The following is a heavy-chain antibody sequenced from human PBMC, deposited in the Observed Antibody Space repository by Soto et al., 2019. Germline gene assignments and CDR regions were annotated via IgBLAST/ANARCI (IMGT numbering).Heavy chain of an antibody. J-gene: IGHJ4*02. CDR1: GGTFSSYA. CDR3: ARDSRYCISTSCYGRGVY. V-gene: IGHV1-69*12. CDR2: IIPIFGTA. D-gene: IGHD2-2*01. Sequence: QVQLVQSGAEVKKPGSSVKVSCKASGGTFSSYAISWVRQAPGQGLEWMGGIIPIFGTANYAQKFQGRVTITADESTSTAYMELSSLRSEDTAVYYCARDSRYCISTSCYGRGVYWGQGTLVTVSS.